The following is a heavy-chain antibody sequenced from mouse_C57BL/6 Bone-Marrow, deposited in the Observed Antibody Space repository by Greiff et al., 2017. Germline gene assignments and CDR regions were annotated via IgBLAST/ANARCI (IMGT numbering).Heavy chain of an antibody. CDR1: GFSLTSYG. CDR2: IWGGGST. CDR3: AKRDYYGSSLDY. V-gene: IGHV2-9*01. Sequence: VKLVESGPGLVAPSQSLSITCTVSGFSLTSYGVDWVRQPPGTGLEWLGVIWGGGSTNYNSVLMSRLSISKDNSKSQVFLKMNSRQTDDTAMYYCAKRDYYGSSLDYWGQGTTLTVSS. J-gene: IGHJ2*01. D-gene: IGHD1-1*01.